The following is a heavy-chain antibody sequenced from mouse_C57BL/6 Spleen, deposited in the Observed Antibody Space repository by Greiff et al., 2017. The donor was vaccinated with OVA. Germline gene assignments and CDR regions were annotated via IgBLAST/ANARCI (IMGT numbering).Heavy chain of an antibody. D-gene: IGHD1-1*01. CDR3: TRSCTSTVGSYWYFDV. J-gene: IGHJ1*03. Sequence: QVQLQQSGAELVRPGASVTLSCKASGYTFTDYEMHWVKQTPVHGLEWIGAIDPETGGTAYNQKFKGKAILTADKSSSTAYMELRSLTSEDSAVYYCTRSCTSTVGSYWYFDVWGTGTTVTVSS. CDR1: GYTFTDYE. V-gene: IGHV1-15*01. CDR2: IDPETGGT.